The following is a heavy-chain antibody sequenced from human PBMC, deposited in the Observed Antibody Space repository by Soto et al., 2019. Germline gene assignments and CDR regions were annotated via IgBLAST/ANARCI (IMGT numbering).Heavy chain of an antibody. V-gene: IGHV4-31*03. CDR1: GGSISSGGYY. D-gene: IGHD3-10*01. CDR2: IYHSGDT. J-gene: IGHJ5*02. Sequence: SETLSLTCTVSGGSISSGGYYWSWIRQHPGKGLEWIGYIYHSGDTYYNPSLKSRVTISVDTSKNQFSLKLSSVTAADTAVYYCARTTYYYGPRFDPWGQGTLVTVSS. CDR3: ARTTYYYGPRFDP.